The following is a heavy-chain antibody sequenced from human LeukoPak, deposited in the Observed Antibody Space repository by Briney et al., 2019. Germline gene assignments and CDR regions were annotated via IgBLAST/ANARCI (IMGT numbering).Heavy chain of an antibody. Sequence: GGALRLSCAASGFTFNYYEMNWVRLAPGKGLEWVSYISSSSGIIYYADSVKGRFTISRDNAKNSLHLQMSSLRAEDTARYYCARLHIRGYRYGFDFWGQGTLVTVSS. CDR3: ARLHIRGYRYGFDF. D-gene: IGHD5-18*01. V-gene: IGHV3-48*03. J-gene: IGHJ4*02. CDR1: GFTFNYYE. CDR2: ISSSSGII.